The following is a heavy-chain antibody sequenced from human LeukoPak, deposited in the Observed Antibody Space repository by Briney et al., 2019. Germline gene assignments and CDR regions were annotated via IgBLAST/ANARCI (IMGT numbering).Heavy chain of an antibody. Sequence: GGSLRLSCAASGFTAISNYMSWVRHAPGKGLEWVSIIYSAGNTYYADSVKGRFTISRDSSKNTLSLQMNSLRAEDTAVYYCVSHSDTLTSYSFDYWGQGSLVTVSS. V-gene: IGHV3-53*01. D-gene: IGHD3-9*01. CDR3: VSHSDTLTSYSFDY. CDR1: GFTAISNY. J-gene: IGHJ4*02. CDR2: IYSAGNT.